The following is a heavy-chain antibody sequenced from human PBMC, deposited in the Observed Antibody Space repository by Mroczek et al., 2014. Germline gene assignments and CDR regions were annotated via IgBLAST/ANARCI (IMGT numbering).Heavy chain of an antibody. Sequence: QVQLVQSGAEVKKPGASVKVSCKASGYTFTGYYMHWVRQAPGQGLEWMGWINPNSGGTNYAQKFQGRVTMTRDTSISTAYMELSRLRSDDTAVYYCARVWGYSYGSSDPSDAFDIWGRRDEWSPSLQ. D-gene: IGHD5-18*01. CDR2: INPNSGGT. J-gene: IGHJ3*02. CDR3: ARVWGYSYGSSDPSDAFDI. CDR1: GYTFTGYY. V-gene: IGHV1-2*02.